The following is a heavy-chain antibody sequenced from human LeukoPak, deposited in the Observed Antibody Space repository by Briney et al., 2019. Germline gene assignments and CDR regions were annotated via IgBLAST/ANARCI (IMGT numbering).Heavy chain of an antibody. CDR2: ISGSGGST. D-gene: IGHD3-10*01. J-gene: IGHJ4*02. CDR1: GFTFSSYA. V-gene: IGHV3-23*01. CDR3: ASRPPGSDSGFLDY. Sequence: PGGSLRLSCAASGFTFSSYAMSWVRQAPGKGLEWVSAISGSGGSTYYADSVKGRFTISRDNSKNALYLQMNTLRTEDTALCYCASRPPGSDSGFLDYWGQGTLVTVSS.